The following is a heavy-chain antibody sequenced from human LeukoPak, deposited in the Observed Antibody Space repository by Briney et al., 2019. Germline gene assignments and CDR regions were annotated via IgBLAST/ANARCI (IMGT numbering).Heavy chain of an antibody. J-gene: IGHJ5*02. D-gene: IGHD3-10*01. CDR1: GFTFRSYA. V-gene: IGHV3-23*01. Sequence: GGSLRLSCAASGFTFRSYAMSWVRQAPGKGLEWVSAISGSGGSTYYADSVKGRFTISRDNSKNTLYLQMNSLRAEDAAVYYCAKDPQKDYYGSGSYYNDGNWFDPWGQGTLVTVSS. CDR2: ISGSGGST. CDR3: AKDPQKDYYGSGSYYNDGNWFDP.